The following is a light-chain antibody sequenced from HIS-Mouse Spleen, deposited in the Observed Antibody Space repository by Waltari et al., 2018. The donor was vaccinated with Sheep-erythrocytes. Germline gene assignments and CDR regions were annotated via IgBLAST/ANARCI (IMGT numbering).Light chain of an antibody. J-gene: IGLJ1*01. CDR3: CSYAGSYNHV. V-gene: IGLV2-11*01. Sequence: QSALTQPRSVSGSPGQSVTISCTGTSSDVVGYNYVSWYQQHPGKAPKPMINDVSKRPSGVPERFSGSKSGNTASLTISGLQAEDEADYYCCSYAGSYNHVFATGTKVTVL. CDR2: DVS. CDR1: SSDVVGYNY.